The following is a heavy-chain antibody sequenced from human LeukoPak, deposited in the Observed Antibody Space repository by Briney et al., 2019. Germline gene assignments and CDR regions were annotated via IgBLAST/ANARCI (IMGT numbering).Heavy chain of an antibody. CDR1: GFTFSNYG. CDR2: IRYDGSNK. V-gene: IGHV3-30*02. Sequence: RSGGSLRLSCAASGFTFSNYGMHWVRQAPGKGLEGVAFIRYDGSNKYYADSVKGRFTISRDNSKNTLYLQMNSLRAEDTAVYYCAKDFRVAMAPAYFDYWGQGTLVTASS. D-gene: IGHD5-18*01. J-gene: IGHJ4*02. CDR3: AKDFRVAMAPAYFDY.